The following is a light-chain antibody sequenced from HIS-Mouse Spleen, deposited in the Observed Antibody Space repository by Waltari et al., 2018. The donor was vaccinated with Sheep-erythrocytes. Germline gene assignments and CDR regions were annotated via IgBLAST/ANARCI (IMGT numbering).Light chain of an antibody. J-gene: IGLJ3*02. CDR3: YSTDSSGNHSNWV. V-gene: IGLV3-10*01. Sequence: SYELTQPPSVSVSPGQTASITCSGDKLGDKYACWYQPKPGQSPWLVIYQYSKRPAGNPGRFSGSSSGTMATLTISGAQVEDEADYYCYSTDSSGNHSNWVFGGGTKLTVL. CDR1: KLGDKY. CDR2: QYS.